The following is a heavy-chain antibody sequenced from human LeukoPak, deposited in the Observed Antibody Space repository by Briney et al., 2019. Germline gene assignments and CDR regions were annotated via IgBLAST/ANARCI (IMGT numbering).Heavy chain of an antibody. CDR3: ANRGNGLDDAFDV. J-gene: IGHJ3*01. Sequence: SETLSLTCSVSGNSINRGYYWGWIRQPPGKGLEWIGSMYQSGSTYYSPSLKSRVTISVDLFQNKFSLKLSSVTAADTAVYYCANRGNGLDDAFDVWGQGTMVTVSS. D-gene: IGHD2-8*01. CDR1: GNSINRGYY. CDR2: MYQSGST. V-gene: IGHV4-38-2*01.